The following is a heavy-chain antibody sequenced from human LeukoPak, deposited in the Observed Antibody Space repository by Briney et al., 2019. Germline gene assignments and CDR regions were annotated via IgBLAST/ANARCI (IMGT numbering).Heavy chain of an antibody. CDR3: ARTFRVGRSSWYYFDY. Sequence: PSETLSLTCAVSCGSITSGGYYWGWIRQPPGKGLEWIGSIYYSGSTYYNPSLKSRVTISVDTSKNQFSLKLSSVTAADTAVYYCARTFRVGRSSWYYFDYWGQGTLVTVSS. V-gene: IGHV4-39*01. J-gene: IGHJ4*02. CDR2: IYYSGST. D-gene: IGHD6-13*01. CDR1: CGSITSGGYY.